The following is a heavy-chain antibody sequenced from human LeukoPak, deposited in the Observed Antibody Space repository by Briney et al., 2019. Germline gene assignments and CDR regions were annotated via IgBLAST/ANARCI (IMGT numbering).Heavy chain of an antibody. Sequence: SGGSLRLSFAASGITVRISDMSRLRQAPGKGLEWVSTISVSGDSPFYADSVQGRFTISRDNSKNTLYLQMISLRAEDTAVYYCARGSGGQFFENWGQGTLVTVSS. V-gene: IGHV3-23*01. J-gene: IGHJ4*02. D-gene: IGHD3-3*01. CDR1: GITVRISD. CDR3: ARGSGGQFFEN. CDR2: ISVSGDSP.